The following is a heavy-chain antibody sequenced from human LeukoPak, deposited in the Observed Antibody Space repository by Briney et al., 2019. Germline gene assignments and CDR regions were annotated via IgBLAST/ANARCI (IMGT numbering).Heavy chain of an antibody. CDR2: IYSGGST. D-gene: IGHD3-3*01. V-gene: IGHV3-53*01. CDR1: GFTVSSNY. J-gene: IGHJ1*01. Sequence: GGSLRLSCAASGFTVSSNYMNWVRQAPGKGLEWVSVIYSGGSTYYADSVKGRFTISRDNSKNTLYLQMNSLRAEDTAVYYCAKHIYGVVSIQQWGQGTLVTVSS. CDR3: AKHIYGVVSIQQ.